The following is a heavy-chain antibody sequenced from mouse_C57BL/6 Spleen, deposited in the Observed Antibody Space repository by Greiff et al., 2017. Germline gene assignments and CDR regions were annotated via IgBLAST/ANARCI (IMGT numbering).Heavy chain of an antibody. V-gene: IGHV14-4*01. D-gene: IGHD1-1*01. J-gene: IGHJ1*03. CDR3: TLLRPGYFDV. Sequence: VQLKESGAELARPGASVKLSCTASGFNIKDDYMHWVKQRPEQGLEWIGGIDPENGDTEYASKFQGKATITADTSSNTAYLQLSSLTSEDTAVYYCTLLRPGYFDVWGTGTTVTVSS. CDR1: GFNIKDDY. CDR2: IDPENGDT.